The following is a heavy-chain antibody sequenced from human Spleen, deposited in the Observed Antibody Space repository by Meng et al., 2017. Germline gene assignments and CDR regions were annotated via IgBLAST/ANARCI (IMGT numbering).Heavy chain of an antibody. D-gene: IGHD3-22*01. V-gene: IGHV3-23*01. CDR2: ISGSGGFT. CDR3: ARDPPGYSDY. CDR1: GFTFSTYA. J-gene: IGHJ4*02. Sequence: GGSLRLSCAASGFTFSTYAMGWVRQAPGKGLEWVSTISGSGGFTYYADSVKGRFTISRDNAKNSLYLQMNSLRAEDTAVYYCARDPPGYSDYWGQGTLVTVSS.